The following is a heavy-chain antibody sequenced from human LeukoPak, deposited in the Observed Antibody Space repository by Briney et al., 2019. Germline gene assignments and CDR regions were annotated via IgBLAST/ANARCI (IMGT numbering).Heavy chain of an antibody. CDR2: IYHSGST. V-gene: IGHV4-38-2*02. CDR1: GYSISSGYY. D-gene: IGHD3-22*01. Sequence: PSETLSLTCTVSGYSISSGYYWGWIRQPPGKGLEWIGSIYHSGSTYYNPSLKSRVTISVDTSKNQFSLKLSSVTAADTAVYYCAREIPYYDSSGIPFDYWGQGTLVTVSS. J-gene: IGHJ4*02. CDR3: AREIPYYDSSGIPFDY.